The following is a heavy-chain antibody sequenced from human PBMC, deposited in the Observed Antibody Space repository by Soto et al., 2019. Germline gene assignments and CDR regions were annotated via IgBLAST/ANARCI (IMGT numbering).Heavy chain of an antibody. J-gene: IGHJ4*02. V-gene: IGHV4-30-2*01. Sequence: PSETLSLTCTVSGGSINSGGYSWSWIRQPPGKGLEWVGYIYQSGSTYYNPSLRSRLTISIDRSKNQFSLKLTSVTAADTAVYYCARGGLLGHCGSNTCHNSFDHWGQGTQVTVSS. CDR1: GGSINSGGYS. CDR2: IYQSGST. D-gene: IGHD2-2*01. CDR3: ARGGLLGHCGSNTCHNSFDH.